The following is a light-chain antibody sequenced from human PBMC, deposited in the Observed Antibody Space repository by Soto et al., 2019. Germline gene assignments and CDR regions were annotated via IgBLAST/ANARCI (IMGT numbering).Light chain of an antibody. V-gene: IGLV2-11*01. Sequence: QSLLTQPRSVCGSPGQSVTISCTGTNSDVGRYNFVSWYQQLPGKAPKLLISAVSQRPSGVPDRFSGSKSGNTASLTISGPQADDQAHYYRSSYPSSCTFSLFGNGTKATVL. J-gene: IGLJ1*01. CDR2: AVS. CDR1: NSDVGRYNF. CDR3: SSYPSSCTFSL.